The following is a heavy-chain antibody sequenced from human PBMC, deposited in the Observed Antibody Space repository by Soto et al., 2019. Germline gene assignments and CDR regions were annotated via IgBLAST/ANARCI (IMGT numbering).Heavy chain of an antibody. V-gene: IGHV3-23*01. CDR2: ISGSGSST. Sequence: GGSLRLSCAASGFTFSSYAMSWVRQAPGKGLEWVSAISGSGSSTYYADSVKGRFTISRDNSKNTLYLQMNSLRAEDTAVYYCAKDRARGLRYFDSPSGFDTWGQGTLVTVSS. D-gene: IGHD3-9*01. CDR3: AKDRARGLRYFDSPSGFDT. J-gene: IGHJ5*02. CDR1: GFTFSSYA.